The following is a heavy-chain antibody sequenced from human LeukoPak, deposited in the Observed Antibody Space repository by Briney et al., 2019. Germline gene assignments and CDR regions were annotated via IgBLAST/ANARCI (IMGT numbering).Heavy chain of an antibody. Sequence: SQTLSLTCTVSGGSISSGGYYWSWIRQPPGKGLEWIGEINHSGSTNYNPSLKSRVTISVDTSKNQFSPKLSSVTAADTAVYYCARDIHGYYDSSGYYDYWGQGTLVTVSS. D-gene: IGHD3-22*01. V-gene: IGHV4-30-2*01. CDR3: ARDIHGYYDSSGYYDY. CDR2: INHSGST. CDR1: GGSISSGGYY. J-gene: IGHJ4*02.